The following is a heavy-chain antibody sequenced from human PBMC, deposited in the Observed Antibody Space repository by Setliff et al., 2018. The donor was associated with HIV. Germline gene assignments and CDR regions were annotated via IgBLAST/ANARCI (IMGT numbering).Heavy chain of an antibody. Sequence: LRLSCAASGFIFSDYGIHWVRQAPGKELEWVAVVWYDGSNKNYADTVKGRFTISRDNSKNTLYLQMSSLRADDTAVYYCARGVDSYMDVWGKETTVTVSS. D-gene: IGHD5-12*01. CDR1: GFIFSDYG. CDR3: ARGVDSYMDV. V-gene: IGHV3-33*01. J-gene: IGHJ6*03. CDR2: VWYDGSNK.